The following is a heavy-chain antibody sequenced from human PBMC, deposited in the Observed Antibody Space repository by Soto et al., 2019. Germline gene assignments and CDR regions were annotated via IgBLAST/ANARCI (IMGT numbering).Heavy chain of an antibody. V-gene: IGHV4-39*01. Sequence: SETLSLTCTVSGGSISSSSYYWGWIRQPPGKGLEWIGSIYYSGGTYYNPSLKRRVTISVDTSKNQFSLKLSSVTAADTAVYYCARGYCSSTICYIWDNWFDPWGQGTLVTVS. CDR2: IYYSGGT. CDR3: ARGYCSSTICYIWDNWFDP. CDR1: GGSISSSSYY. D-gene: IGHD2-2*02. J-gene: IGHJ5*02.